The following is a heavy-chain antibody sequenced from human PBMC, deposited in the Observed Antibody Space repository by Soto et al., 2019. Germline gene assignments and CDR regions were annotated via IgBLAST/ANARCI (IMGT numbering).Heavy chain of an antibody. V-gene: IGHV1-8*01. Sequence: QVQLVQSGAEVKKPGASVKVSCKASGYTFTSYEINWVRPATGQGLEWMGWMNPNSGDTGYAQKYQGRVTMTRNTSISTAYMELSSLRSEDTAVYYCARGELRWFGELLRWGQGTLVTVSS. CDR2: MNPNSGDT. CDR3: ARGELRWFGELLR. J-gene: IGHJ4*02. D-gene: IGHD3-10*01. CDR1: GYTFTSYE.